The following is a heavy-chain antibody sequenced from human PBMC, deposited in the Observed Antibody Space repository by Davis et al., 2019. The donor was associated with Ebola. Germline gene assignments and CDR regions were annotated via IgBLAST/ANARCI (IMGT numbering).Heavy chain of an antibody. CDR3: AKDWRSDYGDYWYFDL. J-gene: IGHJ2*01. CDR1: FFPFYDYA. CDR2: ISWNSGSI. V-gene: IGHV3-9*01. Sequence: SLKISCAASFFPFYDYAMHWVRQTPGKGLEWVSGISWNSGSIGYADSVKGRFTISRDNAKNSLYLQMNSLRAEDTALYYCAKDWRSDYGDYWYFDLWGRGTLVTVSS. D-gene: IGHD4-17*01.